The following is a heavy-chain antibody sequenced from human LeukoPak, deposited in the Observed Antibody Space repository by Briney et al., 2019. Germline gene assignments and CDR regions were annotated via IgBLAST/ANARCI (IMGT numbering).Heavy chain of an antibody. J-gene: IGHJ5*02. CDR1: GFTFSSYA. CDR3: AKREYQLLYSDWFDP. CDR2: ISGSGGST. D-gene: IGHD2-2*02. Sequence: GGSLRLSCAASGFTFSSYAMSWVRQAPGKGLEWVSAISGSGGSTYYADSVKGRFTISRDNSKNTLYLQMNSLRAEDTAVYYYAKREYQLLYSDWFDPWGQGTLVTVSS. V-gene: IGHV3-23*01.